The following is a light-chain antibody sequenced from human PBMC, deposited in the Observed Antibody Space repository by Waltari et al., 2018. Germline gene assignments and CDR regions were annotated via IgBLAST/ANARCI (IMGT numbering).Light chain of an antibody. CDR1: QTISNY. J-gene: IGKJ2*01. V-gene: IGKV1-39*01. CDR2: AAS. Sequence: GDRVIITCRASQTISNYLNWYQQKPGKAPKVLISAASTLQSGVPSRFSGSRSGTDFTLIITSLQPEDFATYYCQQGYSVPYTFGQGTKLEIK. CDR3: QQGYSVPYT.